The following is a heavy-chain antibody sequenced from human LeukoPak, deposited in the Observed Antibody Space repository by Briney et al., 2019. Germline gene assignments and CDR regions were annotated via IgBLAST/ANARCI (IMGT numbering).Heavy chain of an antibody. Sequence: RASETLSLTCTVSGGSISSGGYYWSWIRQHPGKGLEWIGYIYYSGSTYYNPSLKSRVTISVDTSKNQFSLKLSSVTAADTAVYYCARWYCSSTSCLVGATTTRSRVDYWGQGTLVTVSS. CDR2: IYYSGST. CDR1: GGSISSGGYY. D-gene: IGHD2-2*01. J-gene: IGHJ4*02. V-gene: IGHV4-31*03. CDR3: ARWYCSSTSCLVGATTTRSRVDY.